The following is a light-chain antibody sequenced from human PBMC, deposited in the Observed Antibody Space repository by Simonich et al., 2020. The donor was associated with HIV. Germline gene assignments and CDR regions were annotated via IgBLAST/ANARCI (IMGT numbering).Light chain of an antibody. J-gene: IGLJ3*02. CDR2: NVT. V-gene: IGLV2-14*03. CDR3: SSYTNISTWV. CDR1: SSDFGTYTY. Sequence: QSALTQPASVSGSPGQSITISCIGTSSDFGTYTYVSGYQHHPGKAPKLMIFNVTGRPSGASIRFSGSRSGNTASLTISGLQAEDEADFYCSSYTNISTWVFGGGTKLTVL.